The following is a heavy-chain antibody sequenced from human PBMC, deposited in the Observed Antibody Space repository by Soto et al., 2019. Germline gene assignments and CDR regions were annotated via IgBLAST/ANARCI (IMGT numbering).Heavy chain of an antibody. J-gene: IGHJ4*02. CDR1: GFTFSSYS. CDR3: ARDQTPNCSGGSCYVDY. Sequence: EVQLVESGGGLVQPGGSLRLSCAASGFTFSSYSMNWVRQAPGKGLEWVSYISSSSSTIYYADSVKGRFTISRDNAKNSLYMQINRLRDEDTAVYYCARDQTPNCSGGSCYVDYWGQGTLVTVSS. CDR2: ISSSSSTI. V-gene: IGHV3-48*02. D-gene: IGHD2-15*01.